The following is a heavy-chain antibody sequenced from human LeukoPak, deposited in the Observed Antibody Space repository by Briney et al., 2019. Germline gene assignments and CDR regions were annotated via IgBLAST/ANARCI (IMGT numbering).Heavy chain of an antibody. Sequence: ASVKVSCKASGYTFTSYYMHWVRQAPGQGLEWMGIINPSGGSTSYAQKFQGRVTMTRDTSTSTVYMELSSLRSEDTAVYYCARAYSTMIVVTYFQHWARAPWSPSPQ. J-gene: IGHJ1*01. V-gene: IGHV1-46*01. CDR3: ARAYSTMIVVTYFQH. CDR1: GYTFTSYY. CDR2: INPSGGST. D-gene: IGHD3-22*01.